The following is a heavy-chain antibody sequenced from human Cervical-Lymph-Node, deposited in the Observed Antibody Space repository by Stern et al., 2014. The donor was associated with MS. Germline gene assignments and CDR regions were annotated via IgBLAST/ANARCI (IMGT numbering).Heavy chain of an antibody. D-gene: IGHD6-6*01. J-gene: IGHJ4*02. Sequence: MQLVESGGGVVQPGRSLRLSCAASGFTFSSYAMHWVRQAPGKGLEWVAVISDDGSNKQYADSVKGRFSISRDNSRNTLYLQINTLRTEDTAVYYCARDAIAARRGSIDYWGQGTLVTVSS. V-gene: IGHV3-30-3*01. CDR2: ISDDGSNK. CDR3: ARDAIAARRGSIDY. CDR1: GFTFSSYA.